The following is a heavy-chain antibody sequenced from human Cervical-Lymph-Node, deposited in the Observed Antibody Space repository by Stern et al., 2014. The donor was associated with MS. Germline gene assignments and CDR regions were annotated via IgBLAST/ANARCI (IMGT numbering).Heavy chain of an antibody. J-gene: IGHJ4*02. Sequence: DQLVESGAEVKTPGASVKVSCKASGYTFTSYDINWVRLATGQGLEWMGWMNPKSGHRGYAQRFQGRVTMTTNTSISTAYMELSSLRSEDTAMYYCARGSKSGGWYEYWGQGTLVSVSS. D-gene: IGHD6-19*01. V-gene: IGHV1-8*01. CDR2: MNPKSGHR. CDR1: GYTFTSYD. CDR3: ARGSKSGGWYEY.